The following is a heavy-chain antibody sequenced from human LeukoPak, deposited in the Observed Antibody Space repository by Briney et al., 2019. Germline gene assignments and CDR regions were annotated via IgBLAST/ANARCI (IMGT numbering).Heavy chain of an antibody. CDR3: ARQGDDRSASYTYYYYYFMDV. CDR2: TYTRGTT. J-gene: IGHJ6*03. D-gene: IGHD3-3*01. Sequence: SETLSLIRSVTGGSISSYYWSWIRQPPGGGLEWIGYTYTRGTTKYSPSLKSRATLSVDTSKNQLSLKLSSLTAADTGVYYCARQGDDRSASYTYYYYYFMDVWGTGTTVTVSS. V-gene: IGHV4-4*09. CDR1: GGSISSYY.